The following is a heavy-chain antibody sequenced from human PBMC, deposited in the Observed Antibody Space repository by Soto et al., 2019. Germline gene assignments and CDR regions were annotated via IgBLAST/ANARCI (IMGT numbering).Heavy chain of an antibody. CDR3: ARTLSGGFDY. V-gene: IGHV4-59*01. Sequence: SETLSLTCTVSGDSLTRNYWSWIRQPPGKGLEWLAYIHNGRSTNYNPSLMSRVSISLDTSKSQFSLNLNSVTAADTAVFYCARTLSGGFDYWGQGTLVTVSS. CDR2: IHNGRST. CDR1: GDSLTRNY. J-gene: IGHJ4*02.